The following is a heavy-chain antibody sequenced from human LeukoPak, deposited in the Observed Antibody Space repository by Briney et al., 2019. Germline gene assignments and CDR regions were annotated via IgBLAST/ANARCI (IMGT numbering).Heavy chain of an antibody. J-gene: IGHJ4*02. V-gene: IGHV3-66*01. CDR1: GFTVSSNY. CDR2: IYSGGST. Sequence: GGSLRLSCAASGFTVSSNYMNWVRQAPGKGLEWVSVIYSGGSTYYADSVKGRFTISRDNSKNTLDLQMNSLRAEDTAVYYCARGSGYTNAFFDYWGQGTLVTVSS. CDR3: ARGSGYTNAFFDY. D-gene: IGHD5-18*01.